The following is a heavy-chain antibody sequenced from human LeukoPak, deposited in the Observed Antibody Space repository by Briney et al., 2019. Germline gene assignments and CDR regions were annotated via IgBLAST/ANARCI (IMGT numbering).Heavy chain of an antibody. CDR1: GITLSNYG. D-gene: IGHD3-22*01. CDR2: ISDSGGRT. J-gene: IGHJ4*02. V-gene: IGHV3-23*01. Sequence: GGSLRLSCAVSGITLSNYGMSWVRQAPGKGLEWVAGISDSGGRTNYADSVKGRFTISRDNPKNTLYLQMNSLRDEDKALYFCAKRGVVIRVILVGFHKEAYYFDSWGQGALVTVSS. CDR3: AKRGVVIRVILVGFHKEAYYFDS.